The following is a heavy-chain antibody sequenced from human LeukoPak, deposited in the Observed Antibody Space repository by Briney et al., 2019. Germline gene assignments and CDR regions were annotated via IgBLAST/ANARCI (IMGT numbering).Heavy chain of an antibody. CDR3: ATSSGYYVGYIQY. D-gene: IGHD3-22*01. J-gene: IGHJ1*01. CDR2: INPNSGGT. Sequence: ASVKVSCKASGYTFTGYYIHWVRQAPGQGLEWMGWINPNSGGTLYSQNFQGRVTMTRDTSISKAYMELIRLTSDDTAVYYCATSSGYYVGYIQYWGQGTLVTVSS. CDR1: GYTFTGYY. V-gene: IGHV1-2*02.